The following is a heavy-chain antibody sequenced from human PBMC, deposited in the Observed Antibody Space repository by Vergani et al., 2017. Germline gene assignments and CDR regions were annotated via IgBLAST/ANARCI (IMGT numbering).Heavy chain of an antibody. CDR1: GGSISSYY. V-gene: IGHV4-4*07. CDR2: IYTSGST. Sequence: QVQLQESGPGLVKPSETLSLTCTVSGGSISSYYWSWIRQPAGKGLEWIGRIYTSGSTNYNPSLKSRVTMSVDTSKNQFSLKLSSVTAAATAVYYCARVSHQLLYMTVDNWFDPWGQGTLVTVSS. J-gene: IGHJ5*02. CDR3: ARVSHQLLYMTVDNWFDP. D-gene: IGHD2-2*02.